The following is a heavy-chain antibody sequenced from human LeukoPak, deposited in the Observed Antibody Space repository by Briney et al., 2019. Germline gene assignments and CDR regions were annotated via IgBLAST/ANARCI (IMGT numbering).Heavy chain of an antibody. D-gene: IGHD3-22*01. CDR1: GGSISSDDKY. J-gene: IGHJ4*02. Sequence: SETLSLTCTGSGGSISSDDKYWSWIRQPPGKGLEWIGSIYHSGSTYYNPSLKSRVTISVDTSKNQFSLKLSSVTAADTAVYYCASYYDSSGYYPFDYWGQGTLVTVSS. V-gene: IGHV4-30-2*03. CDR2: IYHSGST. CDR3: ASYYDSSGYYPFDY.